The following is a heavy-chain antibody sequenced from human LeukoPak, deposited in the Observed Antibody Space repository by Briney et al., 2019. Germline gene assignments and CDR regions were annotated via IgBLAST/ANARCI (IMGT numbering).Heavy chain of an antibody. D-gene: IGHD2-15*01. Sequence: GRSLTLSLPGSGFTHDDYSMHLVRPAPAKRLEWVSGSSCNSGCIGYAESVKGRSTISRDNAKNSLDLQMNSVRADGTALYYCPKSGGFYPLRGEFVPWGEGRLVSVSS. V-gene: IGHV3-9*01. CDR2: SSCNSGCI. CDR1: GFTHDDYS. J-gene: IGHJ5*02. CDR3: PKSGGFYPLRGEFVP.